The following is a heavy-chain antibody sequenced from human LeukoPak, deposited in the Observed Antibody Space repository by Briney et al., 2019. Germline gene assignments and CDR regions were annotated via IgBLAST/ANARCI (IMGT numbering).Heavy chain of an antibody. CDR3: AREIVVVLGLAFDI. V-gene: IGHV4-30-4*08. Sequence: PSETLSLTCTVSGGSISSGDYYWSWIRQPPGKSLEWIGFIYYSGSTYYNPSLKSRVTVSVDTSKNQFSLNLNSVTAADTAVYYCAREIVVVLGLAFDIWGQGTMVTVSS. J-gene: IGHJ3*02. D-gene: IGHD2-15*01. CDR1: GGSISSGDYY. CDR2: IYYSGST.